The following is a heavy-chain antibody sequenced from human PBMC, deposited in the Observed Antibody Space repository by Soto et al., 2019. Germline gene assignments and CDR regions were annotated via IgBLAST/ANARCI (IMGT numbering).Heavy chain of an antibody. J-gene: IGHJ4*02. V-gene: IGHV3-23*01. CDR1: GFTFSNYA. Sequence: EVQLLESGGGSVQPGGSLRLSCAASGFTFSNYAMTWVRQAPGKGLEWVSTMSGTAGNTYYADSVKGRFTISRDNSKNTLDLQMNSLRAEDTAVYYCAKKYYFGSGSYGFYFDYWGQGTLVTVSS. CDR2: MSGTAGNT. D-gene: IGHD3-10*01. CDR3: AKKYYFGSGSYGFYFDY.